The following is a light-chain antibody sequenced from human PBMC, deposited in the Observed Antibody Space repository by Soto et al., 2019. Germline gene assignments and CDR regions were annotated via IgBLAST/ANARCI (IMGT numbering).Light chain of an antibody. CDR3: QQYDILHRT. V-gene: IGKV1-33*01. J-gene: IGKJ2*02. Sequence: DIQMTQSPSSLSASVGDRVTITCRTSQTISDYLNWYQHKPGKAPKLLISAASSLQSGVPSRFSGSGSGTDFTFTISSLQAEDLATYYCQQYDILHRTFGQGTKVDIK. CDR2: AAS. CDR1: QTISDY.